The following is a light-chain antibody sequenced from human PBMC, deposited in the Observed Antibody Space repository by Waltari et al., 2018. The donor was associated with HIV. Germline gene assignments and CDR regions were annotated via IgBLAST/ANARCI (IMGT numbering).Light chain of an antibody. Sequence: SYEVTQPPSVAVSPRQTASITFSGYALGDKYPCWYQQKPGQSPLLVIYQDNKRPAGIPERFSASSSGHTATLTISGTLPMDEADYYCQAWGSSTSGVFGRGTRLTVL. J-gene: IGLJ2*01. CDR2: QDN. CDR1: ALGDKY. CDR3: QAWGSSTSGV. V-gene: IGLV3-1*01.